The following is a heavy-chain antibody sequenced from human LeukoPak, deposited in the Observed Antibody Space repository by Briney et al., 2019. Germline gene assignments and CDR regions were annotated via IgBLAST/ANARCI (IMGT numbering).Heavy chain of an antibody. J-gene: IGHJ6*03. CDR3: ARGLYYMDV. CDR1: GFTYRTHT. V-gene: IGHV3-48*01. Sequence: PGESLTLSCAASGFTYRTHTVPGPPHPRGRGLECRSYIIGSTSVIHYADSEKGRLIISRDNDTHALYLQMNNLKADATAVYYCARGLYYMDVWGKGTTVTVSS. CDR2: IIGSTSVI.